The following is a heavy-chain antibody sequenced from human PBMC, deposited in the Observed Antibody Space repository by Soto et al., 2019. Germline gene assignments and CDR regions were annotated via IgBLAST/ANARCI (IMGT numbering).Heavy chain of an antibody. J-gene: IGHJ5*02. V-gene: IGHV4-31*03. CDR3: AKGVAAAGTRRLRWFDP. CDR2: IYYSGST. Sequence: SETLSLTCTVSGGSISSGGYYWSWIRQHPEKGLEWIGYIYYSGSTYYNPSLKSRVTISVDTSKNQFSLKLSSVTAADTAVYYCAKGVAAAGTRRLRWFDPWGQGTLVTVSS. CDR1: GGSISSGGYY. D-gene: IGHD6-13*01.